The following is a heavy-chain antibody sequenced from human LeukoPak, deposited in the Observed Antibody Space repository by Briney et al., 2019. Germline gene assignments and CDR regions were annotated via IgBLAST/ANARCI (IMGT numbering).Heavy chain of an antibody. Sequence: GGSLRLSCAASGFTFDDYGMSWVRQAPGKGLEWVSGINWNGGSTGYADSVKGRFTISRDNAKNSLYLQMNSLRAEDTALYYCARVRYSMIVVVYYFDYWGQGTLVTVSS. CDR3: ARVRYSMIVVVYYFDY. D-gene: IGHD3-22*01. V-gene: IGHV3-20*04. CDR1: GFTFDDYG. CDR2: INWNGGST. J-gene: IGHJ4*02.